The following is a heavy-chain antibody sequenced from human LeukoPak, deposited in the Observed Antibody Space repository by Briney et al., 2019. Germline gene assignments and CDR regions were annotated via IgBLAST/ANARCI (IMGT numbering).Heavy chain of an antibody. J-gene: IGHJ4*02. CDR1: GGTFSNYA. CDR2: IIPIFDKA. Sequence: SVKVSCKASGGTFSNYAINWVRQAPGQGLEWMGGIIPIFDKANYAQKFQGRVTITADESTRTAYMELSSLRSEDTAVYYCARGWLAETTVVTPYNYWGRGTLVSVSS. V-gene: IGHV1-69*13. CDR3: ARGWLAETTVVTPYNY. D-gene: IGHD4-23*01.